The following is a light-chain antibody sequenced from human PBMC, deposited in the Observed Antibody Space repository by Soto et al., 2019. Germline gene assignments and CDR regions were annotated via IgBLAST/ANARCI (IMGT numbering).Light chain of an antibody. CDR3: QQYNSYSLT. J-gene: IGKJ4*01. V-gene: IGKV1-5*03. CDR2: KAS. CDR1: QSISSW. Sequence: DIQMTQSPSTLSVSVGDRVTITCRASQSISSWLAWYQQKPGKAPKLLIYKASSLESGVPSRFSGSGSGTEFTITISSLQPEDFATYYCQQYNSYSLTFGGGTKVDIK.